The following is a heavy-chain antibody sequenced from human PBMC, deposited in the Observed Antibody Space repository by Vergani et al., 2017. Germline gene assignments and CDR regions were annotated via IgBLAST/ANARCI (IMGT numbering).Heavy chain of an antibody. CDR2: ISWSSDSI. J-gene: IGHJ4*02. CDR3: AKDTGFMEWLPYY. D-gene: IGHD3-3*01. V-gene: IGHV3-9*01. CDR1: GFTFDDYV. Sequence: EVQLVESGGGLVQPGRSLRLSCAASGFTFDDYVMHWVRQAPGKGLEWVSGISWSSDSIGYADSVKGRFTISRDNAKNSLYLQMNSLRAENTALYYCAKDTGFMEWLPYYWGQGTLVTVS.